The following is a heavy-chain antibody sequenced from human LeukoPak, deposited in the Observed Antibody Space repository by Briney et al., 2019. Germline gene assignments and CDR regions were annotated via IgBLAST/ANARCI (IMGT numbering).Heavy chain of an antibody. CDR2: IYDRGNT. Sequence: SETLSLTCTVSGGSISSSTCYWGWIRQPPGKGLEWIGSIYDRGNTYYNPSLKSRLTISVDTSKNQFSLKLLSVTAADTAVYYCARADNYGYSKLDYWGQGTLVTVSS. D-gene: IGHD5-18*01. CDR1: GGSISSSTCY. J-gene: IGHJ4*02. CDR3: ARADNYGYSKLDY. V-gene: IGHV4-39*01.